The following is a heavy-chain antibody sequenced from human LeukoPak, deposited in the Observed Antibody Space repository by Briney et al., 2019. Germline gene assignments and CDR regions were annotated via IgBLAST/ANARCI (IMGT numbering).Heavy chain of an antibody. CDR1: GFTFSGYW. CDR3: ARAPVLSDAFDI. CDR2: IKQDGSEK. V-gene: IGHV3-7*01. Sequence: PGGSLRLSCAASGFTFSGYWMSWVGQAPGKGVEGVANIKQDGSEKYYVDSVKGRFTISRDNAKNSLYLQMNSLRPEDTAVYYCARAPVLSDAFDIWGQGTMVTVSS. D-gene: IGHD3-16*01. J-gene: IGHJ3*02.